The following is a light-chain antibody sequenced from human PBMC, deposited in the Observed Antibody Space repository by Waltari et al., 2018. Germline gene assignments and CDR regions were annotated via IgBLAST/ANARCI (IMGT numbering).Light chain of an antibody. V-gene: IGKV3-15*01. CDR1: KSVSIN. Sequence: ERVMTQSPATLSVSPGERATLSCRASKSVSINLAWYQQKFGQAPRLLIYGASTRATGIPARFSGSGSGTEFTLTISSLQSEDFAVYYCQQYDYWPTFGQGTKVEIK. CDR2: GAS. J-gene: IGKJ1*01. CDR3: QQYDYWPT.